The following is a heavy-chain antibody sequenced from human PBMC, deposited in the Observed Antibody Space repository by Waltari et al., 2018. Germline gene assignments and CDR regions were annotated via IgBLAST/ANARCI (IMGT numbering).Heavy chain of an antibody. CDR2: INPSGGST. Sequence: QVQLVQSGAEVKKPGASVKVSCKASGYTFTSYYMHWVRQAPGQGLEWMGIINPSGGSTSYAQKFQGRVTMTRDTSTSTVYMELSSLRSEDTAVYYCARERRIVVVPAAHGWFDPWGQGTLVTVSS. V-gene: IGHV1-46*01. D-gene: IGHD2-2*01. J-gene: IGHJ5*02. CDR3: ARERRIVVVPAAHGWFDP. CDR1: GYTFTSYY.